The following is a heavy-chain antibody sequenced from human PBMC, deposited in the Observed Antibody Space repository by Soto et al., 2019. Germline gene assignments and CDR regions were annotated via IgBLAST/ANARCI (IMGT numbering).Heavy chain of an antibody. J-gene: IGHJ6*04. CDR1: GFTYDDYA. CDR2: ISWNSGSI. D-gene: IGHD2-2*02. V-gene: IGHV3-9*01. CDR3: AKALVSAAIPAGAYYYYGMDV. Sequence: HGGSRTLSCAASGFTYDDYAVDWGREAAGKCLEWVSGISWNSGSIGYADSVKGRFTISRDNAKNSLYLQMNSLRAEDTALYYCAKALVSAAIPAGAYYYYGMDVWGKGTTVTVSS.